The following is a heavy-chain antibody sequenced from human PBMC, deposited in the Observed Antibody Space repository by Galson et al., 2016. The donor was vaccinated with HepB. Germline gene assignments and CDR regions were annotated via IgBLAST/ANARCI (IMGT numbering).Heavy chain of an antibody. J-gene: IGHJ3*02. CDR2: ISGSGSST. CDR1: GFTFSTYA. D-gene: IGHD2-2*02. Sequence: SLRLSCAASGFTFSTYAMSWVRQAPGKGLEWVSLISGSGSSTFYADSVKGRFTISRDNSKNMLYLQVNSLRVEDTAIYYCARGRTTSCNSAFDIWGQGTMVTVSS. CDR3: ARGRTTSCNSAFDI. V-gene: IGHV3-23*01.